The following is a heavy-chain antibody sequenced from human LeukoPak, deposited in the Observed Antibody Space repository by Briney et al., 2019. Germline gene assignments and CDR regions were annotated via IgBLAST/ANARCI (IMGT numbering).Heavy chain of an antibody. Sequence: SETLSLTCAVYGGSFSGYYWSWLRQPPGKGLEWIGEINHSGSTNYNPSLKSRVTISVDTSKNQFSLKLSSVTAADTAVYYCARGYYDSSGYYYHGIGYWGQGTLVTVSS. V-gene: IGHV4-34*01. CDR2: INHSGST. D-gene: IGHD3-22*01. J-gene: IGHJ4*02. CDR3: ARGYYDSSGYYYHGIGY. CDR1: GGSFSGYY.